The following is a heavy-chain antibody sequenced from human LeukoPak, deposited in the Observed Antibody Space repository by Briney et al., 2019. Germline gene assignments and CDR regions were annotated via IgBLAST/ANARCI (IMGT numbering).Heavy chain of an antibody. Sequence: GGSLRLSCAASGFTFSSYGMHWVRQAPGKGLEWVAVISYDGSNKYYADSVKGRFTISRDNSKNTLYLQMNSLRAEDTAVYYCAKDLASTRPGYNYGMDVWGKGTTVTVSS. D-gene: IGHD1-14*01. CDR2: ISYDGSNK. CDR3: AKDLASTRPGYNYGMDV. J-gene: IGHJ6*04. CDR1: GFTFSSYG. V-gene: IGHV3-30*18.